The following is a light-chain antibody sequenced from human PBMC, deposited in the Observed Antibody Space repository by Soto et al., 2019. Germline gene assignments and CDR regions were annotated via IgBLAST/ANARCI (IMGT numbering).Light chain of an antibody. V-gene: IGLV2-23*02. CDR2: EVS. Sequence: QSALTQPASVSGSPGQSITISCTGTSSDVGSYNLVSWYQQHPGKAPKLMIYEVSKRPSGVSNRFSGSKSGNTASLTISGLQAEDEADYYCCSYAVSSTFWVFGGGTKVTVL. CDR1: SSDVGSYNL. J-gene: IGLJ3*02. CDR3: CSYAVSSTFWV.